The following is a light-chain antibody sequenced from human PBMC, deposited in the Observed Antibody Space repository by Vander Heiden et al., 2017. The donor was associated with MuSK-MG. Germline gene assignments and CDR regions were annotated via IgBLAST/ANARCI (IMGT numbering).Light chain of an antibody. CDR3: QHSKSYPVT. CDR1: QSIRSW. Sequence: DIQMTQSPSTLSASVGDRVTITCRASQSIRSWLTWYQQKAGQAPKLLIYRASNLESGVPSRFSGSGSGTEFTLTISSLQPDDFATYYCQHSKSYPVTFGGGTKVEIK. CDR2: RAS. V-gene: IGKV1-5*03. J-gene: IGKJ4*01.